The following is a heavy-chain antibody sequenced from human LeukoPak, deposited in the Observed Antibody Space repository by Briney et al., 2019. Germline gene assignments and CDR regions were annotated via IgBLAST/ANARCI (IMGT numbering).Heavy chain of an antibody. J-gene: IGHJ3*02. CDR2: ISYSGST. V-gene: IGHV4-59*01. D-gene: IGHD3-10*01. Sequence: KTSETLSLTCTVSSDSISTYFWSWIRQPPGEGLEWIGYISYSGSTNYNPSLKSPVTISLDTSKNQFSLKLSSVTAADTAVYYCARSWSWPDAFDIWGRGTMVTVSS. CDR3: ARSWSWPDAFDI. CDR1: SDSISTYF.